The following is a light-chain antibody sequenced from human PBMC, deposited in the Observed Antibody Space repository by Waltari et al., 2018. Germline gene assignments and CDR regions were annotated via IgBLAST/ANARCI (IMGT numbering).Light chain of an antibody. J-gene: IGLJ1*01. V-gene: IGLV2-11*01. CDR1: SSDFVGYYY. CDR3: CSYAGSYTEV. Sequence: QSALTQPRSVSGSPGQTVPISCTGTSSDFVGYYYVPWYQQQSAKAPKLIIFGVTERPSGVPDRFSGSKSGNTASLTISGLQSEDEADYYCCSYAGSYTEVFGTGTTVTVL. CDR2: GVT.